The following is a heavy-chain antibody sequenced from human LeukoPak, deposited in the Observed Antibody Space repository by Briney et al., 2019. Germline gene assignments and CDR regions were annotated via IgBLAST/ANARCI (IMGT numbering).Heavy chain of an antibody. Sequence: PGGSLRPSCAASGFTFSSYSMNWVRQAPGKGLEWVSYISSSSSTIYYADSVKGRFTISRDNAKNSLYLQMNSLRAEDTAVYYCASGYCSSTSCYTREFGYWGQGTLVTVSS. CDR3: ASGYCSSTSCYTREFGY. J-gene: IGHJ4*02. V-gene: IGHV3-48*04. CDR2: ISSSSSTI. CDR1: GFTFSSYS. D-gene: IGHD2-2*02.